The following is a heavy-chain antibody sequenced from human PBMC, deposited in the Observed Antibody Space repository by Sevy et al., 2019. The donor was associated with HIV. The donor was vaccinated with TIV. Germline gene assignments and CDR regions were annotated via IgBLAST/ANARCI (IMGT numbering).Heavy chain of an antibody. CDR3: ARDKNTCYYGMDV. CDR1: GFPVSSSY. CDR2: LYSGGKT. V-gene: IGHV3-53*01. Sequence: GGSLRLSCAASGFPVSSSYMNWVRQAPGKGLEWVSVLYSGGKTEYADSVKGRFTISRDNSKNTLYLQMNSLRAEDTAVYDCARDKNTCYYGMDVWGQGTTVTVSS. J-gene: IGHJ6*02. D-gene: IGHD2-2*02.